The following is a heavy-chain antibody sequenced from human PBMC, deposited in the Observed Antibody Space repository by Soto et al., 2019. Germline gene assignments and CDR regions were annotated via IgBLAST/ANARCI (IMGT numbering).Heavy chain of an antibody. Sequence: QVQLVQSGADVKKPGSSVKVSCKASGGTFSSYAISWVRQAPGQGLEWMGGIIPIFGTTNYARRFQGRVTITADQSTRTAYMELRSLRSEDTAVYYCARGTRSGSYYYYGLGVWGQGTTVTVSS. CDR1: GGTFSSYA. V-gene: IGHV1-69*01. J-gene: IGHJ6*02. CDR3: ARGTRSGSYYYYGLGV. CDR2: IIPIFGTT. D-gene: IGHD1-26*01.